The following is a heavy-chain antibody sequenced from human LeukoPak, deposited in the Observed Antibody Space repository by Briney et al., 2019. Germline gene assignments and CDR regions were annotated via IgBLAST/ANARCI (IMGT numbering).Heavy chain of an antibody. V-gene: IGHV3-23*01. D-gene: IGHD2-15*01. CDR3: VREAGYCAPVCVKTNWFDP. CDR1: GFLFSSHA. Sequence: GGSLRLSCAASGFLFSSHAMSWVRQPPGKGLEWVAAISNGKTYYADSVRGRFAISRDDSTNTVYLHMNSLRDEDTALYHCVREAGYCAPVCVKTNWFDPWGQGTLVTVSS. CDR2: ISNGKT. J-gene: IGHJ5*02.